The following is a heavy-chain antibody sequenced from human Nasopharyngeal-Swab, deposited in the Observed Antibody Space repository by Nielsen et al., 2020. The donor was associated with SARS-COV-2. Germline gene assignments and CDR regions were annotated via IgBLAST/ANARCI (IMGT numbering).Heavy chain of an antibody. V-gene: IGHV3-23*01. CDR1: GFPFSSYA. Sequence: GGSLRLSCTASGFPFSSYAMSWVRQAPGKGLEWVLEISGSGGSTYYAESVKGRFTISRDNSKNTLYLQMSSLRAEDTAIYYCAKDLGVESPLWFDYWGQGTLLTVSS. CDR2: ISGSGGST. J-gene: IGHJ4*02. D-gene: IGHD4-23*01. CDR3: AKDLGVESPLWFDY.